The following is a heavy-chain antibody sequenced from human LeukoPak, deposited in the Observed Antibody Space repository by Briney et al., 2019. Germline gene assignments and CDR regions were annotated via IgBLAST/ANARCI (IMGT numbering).Heavy chain of an antibody. V-gene: IGHV3-7*01. Sequence: GSLRLSCAASGFTFSTYTMAWVRQAPGKGLEWVANIKQDGSEKYYVDSVKGRFTISRDNAKNSLYLQMNSLRAEDTAVYYCARDPTWGVPDYFDYWGQGTLVIVSS. J-gene: IGHJ4*02. CDR1: GFTFSTYT. CDR2: IKQDGSEK. D-gene: IGHD3-10*01. CDR3: ARDPTWGVPDYFDY.